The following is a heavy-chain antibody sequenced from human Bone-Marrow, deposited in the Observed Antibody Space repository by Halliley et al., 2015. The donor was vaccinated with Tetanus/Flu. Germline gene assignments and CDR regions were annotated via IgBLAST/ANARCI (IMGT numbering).Heavy chain of an antibody. V-gene: IGHV3-66*01. CDR3: ARGQDEYYDSRGYYRMYFDY. CDR2: YTGGST. Sequence: YTGGSTDHPDSVRGRFTISRDNSKNTLYLQMDSLRDEDTAVYYCARGQDEYYDSRGYYRMYFDYWGQGTLVTVSS. D-gene: IGHD3-22*01. J-gene: IGHJ4*02.